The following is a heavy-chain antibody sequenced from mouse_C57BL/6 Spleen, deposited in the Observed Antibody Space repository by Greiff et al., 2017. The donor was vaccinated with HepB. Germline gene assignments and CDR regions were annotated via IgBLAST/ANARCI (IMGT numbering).Heavy chain of an antibody. J-gene: IGHJ4*01. D-gene: IGHD4-1*01. Sequence: VQLQQSVAELVRPGASVKLSCTASGFNIKNTYMQWVKQRPEQGLEWIGRIDPANGNTKYAPKFQGEATITADTSSNTAYLQLSSLTSEDTAIYYCARDWGYAMDYWGQGTSVTVSS. CDR1: GFNIKNTY. CDR2: IDPANGNT. CDR3: ARDWGYAMDY. V-gene: IGHV14-3*01.